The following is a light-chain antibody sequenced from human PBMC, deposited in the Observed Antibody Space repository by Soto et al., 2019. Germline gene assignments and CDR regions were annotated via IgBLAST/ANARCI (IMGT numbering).Light chain of an antibody. CDR3: TSWDDSLIGVV. V-gene: IGLV1-47*01. J-gene: IGLJ3*02. Sequence: QSVLIQPPSASGTPGQRVSISCSGSNSNIGNNYVYWYQHLPGTAPTLLISRNNQRPSGVPDRFSGSKFGTSASLAISGLRSEDEADYYCTSWDDSLIGVVFGGGTKLTVL. CDR2: RNN. CDR1: NSNIGNNY.